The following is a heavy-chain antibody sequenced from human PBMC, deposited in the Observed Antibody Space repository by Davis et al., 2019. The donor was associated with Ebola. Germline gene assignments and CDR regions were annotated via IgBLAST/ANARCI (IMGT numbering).Heavy chain of an antibody. D-gene: IGHD3-3*01. CDR2: FDPEDGET. V-gene: IGHV1-24*01. J-gene: IGHJ5*02. Sequence: AASVKVSCKVSGYTLTELSMHWVRQAPGKGLEWMGGFDPEDGETIYAQKFQGRVTMTEDTSTDTAYMELSNLRSEDTAVYYCARDASPLEWLFPLINWFDPWGQGTLVTVSS. CDR3: ARDASPLEWLFPLINWFDP. CDR1: GYTLTELS.